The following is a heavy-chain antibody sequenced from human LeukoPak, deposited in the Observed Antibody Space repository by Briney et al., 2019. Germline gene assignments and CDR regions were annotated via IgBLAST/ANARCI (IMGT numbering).Heavy chain of an antibody. CDR3: AKDRPNFHENSGHYYRRDGDS. J-gene: IGHJ5*01. D-gene: IGHD3-22*01. Sequence: GGSLRLSCAASGFTFSDYYMSWIRQAPGKGLEWVSYISSSGSTIYYADSVKGRFTISRDNSKNVLYLRMNSLTAEDTAIYYCAKDRPNFHENSGHYYRRDGDSWGQGTLVTVSS. CDR2: ISSSGSTI. V-gene: IGHV3-11*01. CDR1: GFTFSDYY.